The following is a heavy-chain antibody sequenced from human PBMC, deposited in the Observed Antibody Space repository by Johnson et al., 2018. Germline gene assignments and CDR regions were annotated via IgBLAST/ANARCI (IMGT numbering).Heavy chain of an antibody. CDR3: ARAQDSSPSPMDV. Sequence: VQLVESGGGLVQPGRSLRLSCTTSGFTFGDYALSWFRQAPGRGLEWVGFISSKTYGGTTEYAASGKGRFTISRDDSKNSLYLQMNSLKTEDTAVYYCARAQDSSPSPMDVWGKGTTVTVSS. CDR1: GFTFGDYA. V-gene: IGHV3-49*03. CDR2: ISSKTYGGTT. D-gene: IGHD6-13*01. J-gene: IGHJ6*03.